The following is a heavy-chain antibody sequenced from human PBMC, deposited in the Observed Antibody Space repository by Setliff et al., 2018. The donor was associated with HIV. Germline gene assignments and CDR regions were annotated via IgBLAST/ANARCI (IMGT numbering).Heavy chain of an antibody. J-gene: IGHJ6*03. Sequence: PSETLSLTCTVSGDSISTYCWNWIRQPPGRGLEWIGFIFSSGNTKYNPSLQSRVTMSIDMSKNQFSLKLTSVTAADTAVYYCARETYYYDNPQYYYYYMDVWGKGTTVTVSS. CDR3: ARETYYYDNPQYYYYYMDV. CDR2: IFSSGNT. CDR1: GDSISTYC. D-gene: IGHD3-22*01. V-gene: IGHV4-4*09.